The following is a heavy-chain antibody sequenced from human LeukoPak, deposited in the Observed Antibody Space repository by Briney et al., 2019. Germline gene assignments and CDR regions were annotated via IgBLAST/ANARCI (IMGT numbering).Heavy chain of an antibody. CDR2: IYYSGST. Sequence: SETLSLTCTVSGGSISSYYWSWIRQPPGKGLEWIGYIYYSGSTNYNPSLKSRVTISVDTSKNQFSLKLSSVTAADTAAYYCARYSSSWHYFDYWGQGTLVTVSS. CDR1: GGSISSYY. V-gene: IGHV4-59*08. D-gene: IGHD6-13*01. CDR3: ARYSSSWHYFDY. J-gene: IGHJ4*02.